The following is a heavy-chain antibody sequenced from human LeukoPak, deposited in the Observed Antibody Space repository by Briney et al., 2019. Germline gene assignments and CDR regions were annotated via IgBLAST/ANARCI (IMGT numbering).Heavy chain of an antibody. Sequence: SETLSLTCTVSGGSISSSSHYWGWIRQPPGKGLEWIGSIYYSGSTYYNPSLKSRVSMSVDTSKNQFSLKLSSVTAADTAVYYCARAGYCSDSTCYHFDYWGEGTLATASS. D-gene: IGHD2-15*01. CDR2: IYYSGST. J-gene: IGHJ4*02. V-gene: IGHV4-39*01. CDR3: ARAGYCSDSTCYHFDY. CDR1: GGSISSSSHY.